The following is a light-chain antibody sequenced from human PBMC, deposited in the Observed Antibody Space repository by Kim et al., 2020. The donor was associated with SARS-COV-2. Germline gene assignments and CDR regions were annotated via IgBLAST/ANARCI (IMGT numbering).Light chain of an antibody. Sequence: ASVGDIVTITCQTTQSISSHLNWYQQKPGRAPKLLISAASTLQGGVPSRFSGSGSETDFTLTISSLQPEDFATYFCQQSYITPFTFGPGTKVDIK. J-gene: IGKJ3*01. CDR2: AAS. V-gene: IGKV1-39*01. CDR3: QQSYITPFT. CDR1: QSISSH.